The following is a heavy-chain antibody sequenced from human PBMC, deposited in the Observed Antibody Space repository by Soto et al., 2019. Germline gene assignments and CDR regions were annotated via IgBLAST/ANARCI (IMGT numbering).Heavy chain of an antibody. CDR3: ERVPRGYSYGHWLDH. J-gene: IGHJ5*02. CDR1: GYTFTSYY. Sequence: DSVKVSCKASGYTFTSYYMHWVRQAPGQGLEWMGIINPSGGSTSYAQKFQGRVTMTRDTSTSTVYMELSSLRSEDTAVYYCERVPRGYSYGHWLDHWGQGPLVTVYS. CDR2: INPSGGST. V-gene: IGHV1-46*01. D-gene: IGHD5-18*01.